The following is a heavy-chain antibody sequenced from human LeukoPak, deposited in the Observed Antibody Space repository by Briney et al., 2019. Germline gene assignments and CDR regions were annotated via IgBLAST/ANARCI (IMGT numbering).Heavy chain of an antibody. D-gene: IGHD3-22*01. V-gene: IGHV1-18*01. J-gene: IGHJ4*02. Sequence: VASVKVSCKASGYTFTSYGISWVRQAPGQGLEWMGWISAYNGNTNYAQKLQGRVTTTTDTSTSTAYMELRSLRSDDTAVYYCARVLPTMIVVAPDYWGRGTLVTVSS. CDR1: GYTFTSYG. CDR2: ISAYNGNT. CDR3: ARVLPTMIVVAPDY.